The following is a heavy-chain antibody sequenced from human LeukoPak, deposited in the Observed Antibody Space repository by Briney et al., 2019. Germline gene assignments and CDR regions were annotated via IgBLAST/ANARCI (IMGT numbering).Heavy chain of an antibody. CDR3: ARVTDGYNFDY. CDR1: GFTFSSYG. Sequence: GGSLRLSCAASGFTFSSYGMHWVRQAPGKGLEWVAVIWYDGSNKYYADSVKGRFTISRDNSKNTLHLQMNSLRAEDTAVYYCARVTDGYNFDYWGQGTLVTVSS. CDR2: IWYDGSNK. J-gene: IGHJ4*02. D-gene: IGHD5-24*01. V-gene: IGHV3-33*01.